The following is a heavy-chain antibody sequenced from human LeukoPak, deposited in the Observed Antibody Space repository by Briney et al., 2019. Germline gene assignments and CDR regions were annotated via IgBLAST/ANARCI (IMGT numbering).Heavy chain of an antibody. D-gene: IGHD3-3*01. Sequence: ASVKVSCKASGYTFTGYYMHWVRQATGQGLEWMGWMNPNSGNTGYAQKFQGRVTMTRNTSISTAYMELSSLRSEDTAVYYCARVVGRFSNWFDPWGQGTLVTVSS. CDR2: MNPNSGNT. J-gene: IGHJ5*02. CDR1: GYTFTGYY. V-gene: IGHV1-8*02. CDR3: ARVVGRFSNWFDP.